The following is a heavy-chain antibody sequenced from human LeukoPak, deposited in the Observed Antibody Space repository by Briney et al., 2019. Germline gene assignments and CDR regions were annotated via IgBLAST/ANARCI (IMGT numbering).Heavy chain of an antibody. J-gene: IGHJ4*02. Sequence: GEAPKIFCKASGFTFSNYNMNWVRQAPGKGVEGVSSISSSSSSINYADSVKGRFTISRDNAKNTLFLQMNGLRAEDTAVYYCARVSLSSGCLSNWGQGTLVTVSS. CDR1: GFTFSNYN. CDR2: ISSSSSSI. D-gene: IGHD6-19*01. V-gene: IGHV3-21*01. CDR3: ARVSLSSGCLSN.